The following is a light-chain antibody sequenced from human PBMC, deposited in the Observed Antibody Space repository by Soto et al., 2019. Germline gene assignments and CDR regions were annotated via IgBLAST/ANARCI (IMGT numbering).Light chain of an antibody. J-gene: IGLJ2*01. CDR2: DVT. CDR1: SSDVGGYNY. CDR3: QLWDSNSDHVV. V-gene: IGLV2-11*01. Sequence: QSALTQPRSVSGSPGQSVTVSCTATSSDVGGYNYVSWYQHHPGKAPKLIIYDVTKRPSGVPDRFTGSKSGNTASLTISGLQAEDEADYYCQLWDSNSDHVVFGGGTKLTVL.